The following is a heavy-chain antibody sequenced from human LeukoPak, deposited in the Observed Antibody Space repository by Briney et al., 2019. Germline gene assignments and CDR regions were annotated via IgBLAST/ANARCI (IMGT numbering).Heavy chain of an antibody. CDR1: GFTFSGSD. D-gene: IGHD2-2*01. CDR3: AKEGILCSSSSCHFDY. CDR2: ISGSGDAT. Sequence: GGSLRLSCAASGFTFSGSDMHWVRQAPGKGLESVSTISGSGDATFYAHSVKGRFTVSRDNSKNTLYLQMTSLRPEDTAFYYCAKEGILCSSSSCHFDYWGQGTLVTVSS. J-gene: IGHJ4*02. V-gene: IGHV3-23*01.